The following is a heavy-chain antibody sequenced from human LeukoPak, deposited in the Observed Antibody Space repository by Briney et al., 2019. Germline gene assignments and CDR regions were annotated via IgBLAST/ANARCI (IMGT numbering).Heavy chain of an antibody. Sequence: GGSLRLSCAASGFTFSSYSMNWVRQAPGKGLEWVSSISSSSSYIYYADSVKGRFTISRDNSKNTLYLQMNSLRAEDTAVYYCARGRGYQLDYWGQGTLVTVSS. J-gene: IGHJ4*02. CDR1: GFTFSSYS. CDR3: ARGRGYQLDY. CDR2: ISSSSSYI. V-gene: IGHV3-21*04. D-gene: IGHD2-2*01.